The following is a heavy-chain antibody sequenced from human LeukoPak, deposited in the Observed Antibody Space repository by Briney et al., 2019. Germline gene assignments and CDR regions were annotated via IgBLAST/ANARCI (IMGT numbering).Heavy chain of an antibody. CDR1: GGSISTYY. D-gene: IGHD4-11*01. CDR2: IYYSGST. Sequence: SETLSLTCTVSGGSISTYYWSWIRQHPGKGLEWIGYIYYSGSTYYTPSLKSRLTISLDTSKNQFSLKLTSVTAADTAVYYCASTSPTTFSNYFDSWGQGTLVTVSS. J-gene: IGHJ4*02. CDR3: ASTSPTTFSNYFDS. V-gene: IGHV4-59*06.